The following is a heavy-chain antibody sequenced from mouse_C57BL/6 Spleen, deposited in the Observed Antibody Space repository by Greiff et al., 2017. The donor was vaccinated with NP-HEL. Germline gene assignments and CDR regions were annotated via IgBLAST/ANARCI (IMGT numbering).Heavy chain of an antibody. CDR2: IDPSDSYT. Sequence: QVQLQQPGAELVMPGASVKLSCKASGYTFTSYWMHWVKQRPGQGLEWIGEIDPSDSYTNYNQKFKGKSTLTVDKSSSTAYMQLSSLTSEDSAVYYCARSTIHYGSIPSDYWGQGTTLTVSS. V-gene: IGHV1-69*01. J-gene: IGHJ2*01. CDR3: ARSTIHYGSIPSDY. CDR1: GYTFTSYW. D-gene: IGHD1-1*01.